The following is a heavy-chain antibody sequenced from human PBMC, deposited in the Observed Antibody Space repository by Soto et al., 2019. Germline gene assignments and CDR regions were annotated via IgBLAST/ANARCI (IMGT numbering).Heavy chain of an antibody. CDR2: IYYSGST. V-gene: IGHV4-59*01. J-gene: IGHJ4*02. CDR1: GGSISSYY. D-gene: IGHD1-26*01. CDR3: ARGNPLRGSYFGD. Sequence: QVQLQESGPGLVKPSETLSLTCTVSGGSISSYYWSWIRQPPGKGLEWIGYIYYSGSTNYNPSLKSRVTISVDTSKNQFSLKLSSVTAADTAVYYCARGNPLRGSYFGDWGQGTLVTVSS.